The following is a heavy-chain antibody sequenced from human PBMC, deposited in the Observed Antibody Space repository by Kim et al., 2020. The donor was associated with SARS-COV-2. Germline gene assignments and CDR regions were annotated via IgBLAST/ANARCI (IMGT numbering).Heavy chain of an antibody. D-gene: IGHD6-6*01. CDR3: ARDGGQLATSSHAYYMDV. J-gene: IGHJ6*03. V-gene: IGHV6-1*01. Sequence: SQTLSLTCAISGDSVSSNSGAWHWFRQSPSRGLEWLGRTYYRSRWYNQFALSVKSRIAINPDTSKNQFSLHLNSVTPGDTAVYYCARDGGQLATSSHAYYMDVWGKGTTVTVSS. CDR2: TYYRSRWYN. CDR1: GDSVSSNSGA.